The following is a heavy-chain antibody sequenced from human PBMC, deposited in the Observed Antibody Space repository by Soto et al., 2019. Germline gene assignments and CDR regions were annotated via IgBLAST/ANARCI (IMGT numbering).Heavy chain of an antibody. D-gene: IGHD2-2*01. J-gene: IGHJ6*02. V-gene: IGHV1-69*13. CDR2: IIPISGTA. CDR3: ARSHGSSTSLEIYYYYYYGMDV. Sequence: GGSVKGSCKASGGRFSSYAISWVRQAPGQGLEWMGGIIPISGTANYAQKFQGRVTITADESPSTAYMELSSLRSEDTAVYYCARSHGSSTSLEIYYYYYYGMDVWGQGTTVTVS. CDR1: GGRFSSYA.